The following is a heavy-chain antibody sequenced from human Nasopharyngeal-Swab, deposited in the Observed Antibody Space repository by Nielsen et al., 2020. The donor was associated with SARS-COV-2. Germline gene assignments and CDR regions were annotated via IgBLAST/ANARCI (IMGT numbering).Heavy chain of an antibody. J-gene: IGHJ4*02. V-gene: IGHV1-69*13. Sequence: SVKISCKASGCTFSSYAISWVRQAPGQGLEWMGGIIPIFGTANYAQKFQGRATITADESTSTAYMELSSLRSEDTAVYYCASGNYDNLTGFYEETYYFDYWGQGTLVTVSS. CDR3: ASGNYDNLTGFYEETYYFDY. CDR1: GCTFSSYA. D-gene: IGHD3-9*01. CDR2: IIPIFGTA.